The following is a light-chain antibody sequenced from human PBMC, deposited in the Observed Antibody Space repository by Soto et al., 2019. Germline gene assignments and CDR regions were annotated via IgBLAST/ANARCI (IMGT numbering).Light chain of an antibody. V-gene: IGLV2-14*01. J-gene: IGLJ1*01. Sequence: QSVLTQPASVSGSPGQSITISCTGTGSDVGGYNYVSWYQQHPDNAPKLIIYEVSNRPSGVSNRFSASKSDNTSSLTISGLQADDEADYYCSSKTRSTSPYVFGTGTKLTVL. CDR3: SSKTRSTSPYV. CDR2: EVS. CDR1: GSDVGGYNY.